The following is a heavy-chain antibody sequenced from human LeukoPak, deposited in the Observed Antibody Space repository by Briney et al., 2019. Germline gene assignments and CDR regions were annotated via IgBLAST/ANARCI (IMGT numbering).Heavy chain of an antibody. V-gene: IGHV1-18*01. D-gene: IGHD3-3*01. CDR3: ARFTFWSGYYPFDY. CDR2: ISAYNGST. CDR1: GYTFTSYG. J-gene: IGHJ4*02. Sequence: VASVKVSCKASGYTFTSYGISWVRQAPGQGLEWMGWISAYNGSTNYAQKLQGRVTMTTDTSTSTAYMELRSLRSDDTAVYYCARFTFWSGYYPFDYWGQGTLVTVSS.